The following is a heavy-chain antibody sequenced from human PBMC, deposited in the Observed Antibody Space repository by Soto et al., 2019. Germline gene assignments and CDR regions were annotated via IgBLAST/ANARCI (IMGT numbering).Heavy chain of an antibody. J-gene: IGHJ4*02. CDR2: ISGGGGGT. Sequence: SLRLSCAASGLTFHNFAMTWFRQAPGMGLEWVSTISGGGGGTYYADSVKGRFTISRDNSKNTLYLQMNSLKAEDTAVYYCAKARGAYLVYDFDSWGQGTPVTVSS. CDR3: AKARGAYLVYDFDS. D-gene: IGHD5-12*01. CDR1: GLTFHNFA. V-gene: IGHV3-23*01.